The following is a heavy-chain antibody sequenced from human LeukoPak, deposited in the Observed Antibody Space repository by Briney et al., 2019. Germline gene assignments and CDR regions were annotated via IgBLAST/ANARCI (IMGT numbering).Heavy chain of an antibody. Sequence: PGGSLRLSCAAAGFTFSIYAMHWVRQAPGKGLEWVAVISYDGSNKYYADSVKGRFTISRDNSKNTLYLQMNSLRAEDTAVYYCARVDDSGGGFDYWGQGTLVTVSS. CDR1: GFTFSIYA. D-gene: IGHD1-26*01. V-gene: IGHV3-30*01. CDR2: ISYDGSNK. J-gene: IGHJ4*02. CDR3: ARVDDSGGGFDY.